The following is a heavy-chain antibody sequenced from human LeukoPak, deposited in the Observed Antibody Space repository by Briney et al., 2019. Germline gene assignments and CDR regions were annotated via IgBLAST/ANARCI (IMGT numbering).Heavy chain of an antibody. V-gene: IGHV4-61*02. D-gene: IGHD3-22*01. CDR3: ARLNRITMIVVVKPPYYFDY. J-gene: IGHJ4*02. CDR2: IYTSGST. CDR1: GDSISSGNYY. Sequence: PSETLSLTCTVSGDSISSGNYYWTWIRQPAGKGLEWIGRIYTSGSTNYNPSLKSRVTISVDTSKNQFSLKLSSVTAADTAVYYCARLNRITMIVVVKPPYYFDYWGQGTLVTVSS.